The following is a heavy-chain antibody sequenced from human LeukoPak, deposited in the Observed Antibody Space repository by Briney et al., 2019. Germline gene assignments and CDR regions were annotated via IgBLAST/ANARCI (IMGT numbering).Heavy chain of an antibody. D-gene: IGHD3-3*01. CDR3: ARNTGGGFWSGYYPYSYYYYYMDV. Sequence: SETLSLTCAVYGGSLSGYYWAWIRQPPGKGLEWIGEINHSGDSNYNPSLKSRVSLSVDTSKNQFSLKLSSVTAADTAVYYCARNTGGGFWSGYYPYSYYYYYMDVWGKGTTVTVSS. CDR1: GGSLSGYY. J-gene: IGHJ6*03. CDR2: INHSGDS. V-gene: IGHV4-34*01.